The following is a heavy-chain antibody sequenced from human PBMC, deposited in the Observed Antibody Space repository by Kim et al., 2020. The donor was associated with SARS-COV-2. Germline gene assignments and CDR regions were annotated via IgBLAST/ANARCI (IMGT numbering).Heavy chain of an antibody. CDR1: GFTFSSYG. J-gene: IGHJ4*02. V-gene: IGHV3-30*18. D-gene: IGHD6-13*01. CDR2: ISYDGSNK. CDR3: AKEDVAAAAQPD. Sequence: GGSLRLSCAASGFTFSSYGMHWVRQAPGKGLEWVAVISYDGSNKYYADSVKGRFTISRDNSKNTLYLQMNSLRAEDTAVYYCAKEDVAAAAQPDWGQGTLVTVSS.